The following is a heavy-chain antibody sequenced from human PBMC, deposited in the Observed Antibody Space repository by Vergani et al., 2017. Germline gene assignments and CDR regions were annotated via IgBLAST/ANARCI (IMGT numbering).Heavy chain of an antibody. CDR3: ARQVAVAGKWWGPYYYYGMDV. Sequence: EVQLEKAGAEVKKPGESLRISCKGSGYSFTSYWISWVRQMPGKGLEWMGRIDPSDSYTNYSPSFQGHVTISADKSISTAYLQWSSLKASDTAMYYCARQVAVAGKWWGPYYYYGMDVWGQGTTVTVSS. J-gene: IGHJ6*02. D-gene: IGHD6-19*01. CDR2: IDPSDSYT. V-gene: IGHV5-10-1*01. CDR1: GYSFTSYW.